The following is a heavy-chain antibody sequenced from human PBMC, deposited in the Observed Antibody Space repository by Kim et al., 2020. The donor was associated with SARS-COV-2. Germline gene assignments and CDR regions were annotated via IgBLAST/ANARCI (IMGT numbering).Heavy chain of an antibody. D-gene: IGHD5-12*01. CDR1: GFMFSSYP. CDR3: VKDRRWQRLGGSFDN. Sequence: GGSLRLSCAASGFMFSSYPMSWVRQAPGKGLEWVSAISGSGGTPYYADSVKGRFTISRDNSKDTVFLQMNSLRVDDTARYYCVKDRRWQRLGGSFDNWGQGSLVTVS. J-gene: IGHJ4*02. CDR2: ISGSGGTP. V-gene: IGHV3-23*01.